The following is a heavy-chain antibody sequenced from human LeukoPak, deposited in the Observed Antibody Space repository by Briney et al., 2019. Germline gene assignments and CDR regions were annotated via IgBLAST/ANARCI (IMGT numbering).Heavy chain of an antibody. V-gene: IGHV5-51*01. J-gene: IGHJ5*02. D-gene: IGHD2-8*01. Sequence: GESLKISCKGSGYSFTTYWIGWVRQMPGKGLEWMGITYPGDSDTRYSPSFQGQVTISADKSISTAYLQWSSLKASDTAMYYCARRTRNCTNGICYTSWFDPWGQGTLVTVSS. CDR2: TYPGDSDT. CDR3: ARRTRNCTNGICYTSWFDP. CDR1: GYSFTTYW.